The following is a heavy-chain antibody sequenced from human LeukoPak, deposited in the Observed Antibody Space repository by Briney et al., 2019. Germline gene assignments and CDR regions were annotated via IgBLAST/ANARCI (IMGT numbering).Heavy chain of an antibody. Sequence: PLETLSLTCTVSGGSISSYYWSWIRQPPGKGLEWIGYIYYRGSTNYNPSLKRRVTISVDPSKNQFSLKLSSVTAADTAVYYCARLAYYYDSSGYHDPFDIWGQGTMVTVSS. D-gene: IGHD3-22*01. CDR1: GGSISSYY. V-gene: IGHV4-59*08. J-gene: IGHJ3*02. CDR2: IYYRGST. CDR3: ARLAYYYDSSGYHDPFDI.